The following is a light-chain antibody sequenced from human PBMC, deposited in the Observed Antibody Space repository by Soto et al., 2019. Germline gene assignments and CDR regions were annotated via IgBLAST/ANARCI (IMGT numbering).Light chain of an antibody. Sequence: QSALTQPPSASGSPGQSVTISCTGTSSDIGAYKYVSWYQQHPGKAPKLIIYEVSKRPSGVPDRFSGSKSGNTASLTVSGLQAEDEADFYCMSYAGNNIYVFGTGTKVTVL. V-gene: IGLV2-8*01. CDR3: MSYAGNNIYV. CDR2: EVS. J-gene: IGLJ1*01. CDR1: SSDIGAYKY.